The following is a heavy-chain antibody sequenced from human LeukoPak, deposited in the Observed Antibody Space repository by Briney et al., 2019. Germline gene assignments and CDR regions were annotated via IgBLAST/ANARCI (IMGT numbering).Heavy chain of an antibody. V-gene: IGHV4-61*02. CDR2: IYTSGST. CDR3: ARGVVAAAGRTFDF. J-gene: IGHJ4*02. Sequence: SQTLSLTCTVSGGSISSGSYYWSWIRQPAGKGLEWIGRIYTSGSTNYNPSLKSRVTISVDTSKNQFSLKLSSVTAADTAIYYCARGVVAAAGRTFDFWGQGTLVTVSS. D-gene: IGHD6-13*01. CDR1: GGSISSGSYY.